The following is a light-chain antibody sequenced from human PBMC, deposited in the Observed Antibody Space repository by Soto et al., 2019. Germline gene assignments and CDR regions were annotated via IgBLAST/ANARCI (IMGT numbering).Light chain of an antibody. J-gene: IGKJ1*01. Sequence: DIQMSQSPSNQSASVGDRVTITCRASQSISSWLAWYQQKPGKAPKLLIYDASSLESGVPSRFSGSGSGTEFTLTISSLQPDDFATYYCQQYNSYSPWTFGQGTKVDIK. CDR2: DAS. CDR1: QSISSW. CDR3: QQYNSYSPWT. V-gene: IGKV1-5*01.